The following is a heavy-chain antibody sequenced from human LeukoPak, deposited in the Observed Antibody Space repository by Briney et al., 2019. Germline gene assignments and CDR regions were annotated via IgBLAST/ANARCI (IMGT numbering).Heavy chain of an antibody. CDR2: ISSSSSSYI. D-gene: IGHD6-19*01. CDR1: GFTFSSYS. J-gene: IGHJ3*02. V-gene: IGHV3-21*01. CDR3: ASPLGARGWYIGPYDAFDT. Sequence: PGGSLRLSCAASGFTFSSYSMNWVRQAPGKGLEWVSSISSSSSSYIYYADSVKGRFTISRDNAKNSLYLQMNSLRAEDTAVYYCASPLGARGWYIGPYDAFDTWGQGTMVTVSS.